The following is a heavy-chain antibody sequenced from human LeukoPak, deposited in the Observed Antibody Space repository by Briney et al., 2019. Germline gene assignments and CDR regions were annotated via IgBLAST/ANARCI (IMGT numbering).Heavy chain of an antibody. CDR2: INPNSGGT. CDR3: ARGYYDGSGYYVY. Sequence: GASVKVSCKASGYTFTGYYMHWVRQAPGQGLEWMGWINPNSGGTNYAEKLQGRVTMTTDTSTRTAYMELRSLRSGDTAVYYCARGYYDGSGYYVYWGQGTLVTVSS. V-gene: IGHV1-2*02. D-gene: IGHD3-22*01. J-gene: IGHJ4*02. CDR1: GYTFTGYY.